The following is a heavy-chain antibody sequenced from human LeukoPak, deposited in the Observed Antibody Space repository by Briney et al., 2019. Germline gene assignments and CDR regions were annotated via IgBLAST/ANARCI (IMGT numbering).Heavy chain of an antibody. V-gene: IGHV1-2*02. Sequence: ASVKVSCKASGYTFTGYYMHWVRQAPGQGLEWMGWINPNSGGTNYAQKFQGRVTMTRDTSISTAYMELSRLRSDDTAVYYCARKQLVPYYYYYGMDVWGQGTTVTVSS. J-gene: IGHJ6*02. D-gene: IGHD6-13*01. CDR1: GYTFTGYY. CDR2: INPNSGGT. CDR3: ARKQLVPYYYYYGMDV.